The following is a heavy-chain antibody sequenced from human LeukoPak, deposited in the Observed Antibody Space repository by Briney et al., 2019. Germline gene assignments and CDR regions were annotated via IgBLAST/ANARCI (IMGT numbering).Heavy chain of an antibody. CDR3: AKGLGSSWYKRNFDY. CDR2: ISSSSSYI. CDR1: GFTFSSYS. J-gene: IGHJ4*02. V-gene: IGHV3-21*04. Sequence: GGSLRLSCAASGFTFSSYSMNWVRQAPGKGLEWVSSISSSSSYIYYADSVKGRFTISRDNAKNSLYLQMNSLRAEDTAVYYCAKGLGSSWYKRNFDYWGQGTLVTVSS. D-gene: IGHD6-13*01.